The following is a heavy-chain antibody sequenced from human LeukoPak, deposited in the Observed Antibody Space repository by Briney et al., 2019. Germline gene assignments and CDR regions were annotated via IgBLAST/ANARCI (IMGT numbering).Heavy chain of an antibody. CDR2: IYYSGST. CDR3: ARQSVAGTMADY. Sequence: PSETLSLTCTVSGGSISSGGYYWSWIRQPPGKGLEWIGYIYYSGSTNYNPSLKSRVTISVDTSKNQFSLKLSSVTAADTAVYYCARQSVAGTMADYWGQGTLVTVSS. D-gene: IGHD6-19*01. CDR1: GGSISSGGYY. J-gene: IGHJ4*02. V-gene: IGHV4-61*08.